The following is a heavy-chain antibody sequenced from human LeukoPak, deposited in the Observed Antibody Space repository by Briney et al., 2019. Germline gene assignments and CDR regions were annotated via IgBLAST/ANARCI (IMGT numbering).Heavy chain of an antibody. J-gene: IGHJ5*02. CDR2: IYSGGST. D-gene: IGHD6-13*01. CDR1: GFTVSSNY. CDR3: ARQRRSSSWYGNWFDP. V-gene: IGHV3-53*01. Sequence: PGGSLRLSCAASGFTVSSNYMSWVRQVPGKGLEWVSVIYSGGSTYYADSVKGRFTISRDNSKNTLYLQMNSLRAEDTAVYYCARQRRSSSWYGNWFDPWGQGTLVTVSS.